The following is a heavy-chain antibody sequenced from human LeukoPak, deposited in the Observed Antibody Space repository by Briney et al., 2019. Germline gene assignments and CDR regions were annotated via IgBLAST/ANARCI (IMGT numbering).Heavy chain of an antibody. J-gene: IGHJ2*01. D-gene: IGHD3-22*01. V-gene: IGHV1-46*01. CDR2: INPSDGST. CDR1: GYTLTSYH. Sequence: GASVKVSCKASGYTLTSYHMHWVRQAPGQGPEWMGIINPSDGSTSYPQRFQGRVTMTRDTSTSTVNTELSSLRSEDTAVYNCARASTPYYYDSSGYRYWYFDLWGRGTLVTVSS. CDR3: ARASTPYYYDSSGYRYWYFDL.